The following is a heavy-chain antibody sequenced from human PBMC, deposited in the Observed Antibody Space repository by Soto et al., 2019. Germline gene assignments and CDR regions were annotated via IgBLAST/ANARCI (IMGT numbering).Heavy chain of an antibody. D-gene: IGHD3-10*01. Sequence: EVQLVESGGGLVEPGGSLRLSCAASGFTFTTAWINWVRQAPGKGLEWVGSIKSKIDGGTTDFAAPVKGRFAISRDDSQNLVYFQMNSLEIEDTAVYYCTTASLFTMHLVRFDYWGLGTLVAVSS. J-gene: IGHJ4*01. CDR1: GFTFTTAW. CDR2: IKSKIDGGTT. V-gene: IGHV3-15*07. CDR3: TTASLFTMHLVRFDY.